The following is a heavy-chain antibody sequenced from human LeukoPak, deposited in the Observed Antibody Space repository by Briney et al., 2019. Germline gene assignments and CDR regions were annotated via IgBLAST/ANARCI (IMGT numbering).Heavy chain of an antibody. CDR3: ARRIYYDSSGYGLDY. CDR2: IYPGDSDT. CDR1: GYSFTSYW. D-gene: IGHD3-22*01. V-gene: IGHV5-51*01. Sequence: GESLKISCKGSGYSFTSYWIGWVRQMPGKGLEWMGIIYPGDSDTRHSPSFQGQVTISADKSISTAYLQWSSLKASDTAIYYCARRIYYDSSGYGLDYWGQGILVTVSS. J-gene: IGHJ4*02.